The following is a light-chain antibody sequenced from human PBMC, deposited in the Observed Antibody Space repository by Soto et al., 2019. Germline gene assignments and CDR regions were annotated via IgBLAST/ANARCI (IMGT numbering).Light chain of an antibody. Sequence: DIQVAQSPSTLSGSGGDRVPNNFRASQTISSWLAWYQQKPGKAPKLLIYKASTLKSGVPSRFSGSGSGTEFTLTVSSLQPDDFATYYCQHYNSYSEAFGQGTKVDIK. CDR1: QTISSW. CDR2: KAS. V-gene: IGKV1-5*03. J-gene: IGKJ1*01. CDR3: QHYNSYSEA.